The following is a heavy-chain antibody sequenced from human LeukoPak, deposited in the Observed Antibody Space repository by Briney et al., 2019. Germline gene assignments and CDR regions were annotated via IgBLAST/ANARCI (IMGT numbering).Heavy chain of an antibody. CDR3: ARGVRPGDGYNYYFDY. D-gene: IGHD5-24*01. J-gene: IGHJ4*02. CDR1: GYTFTTYD. CDR2: MNPNSGNT. V-gene: IGHV1-8*01. Sequence: ASVKVSCKASGYTFTTYDINWVRQATGQGLEWMGWMNPNSGNTGFAQKFQGRVTMTRNTSISTAYMELSSLGSEDTAVYYCARGVRPGDGYNYYFDYWGQGTLVTVSS.